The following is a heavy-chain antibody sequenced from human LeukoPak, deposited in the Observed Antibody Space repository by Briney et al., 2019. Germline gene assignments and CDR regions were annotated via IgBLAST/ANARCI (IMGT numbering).Heavy chain of an antibody. D-gene: IGHD3-16*01. CDR1: GHSISGGYY. Sequence: SETLSLTCTVSGHSISGGYYWGWIRQPPGKGLEWIGSIYQSGSTYYNPSLKDRVPISVDTSKHQFSLKLSSVTAADTAVYYCARMGGGREYYYYYMDVWGKGTTVTVSS. CDR3: ARMGGGREYYYYYMDV. J-gene: IGHJ6*03. V-gene: IGHV4-38-2*02. CDR2: IYQSGST.